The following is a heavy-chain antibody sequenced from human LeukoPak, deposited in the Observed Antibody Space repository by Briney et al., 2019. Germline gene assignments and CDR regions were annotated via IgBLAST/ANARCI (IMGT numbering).Heavy chain of an antibody. J-gene: IGHJ4*02. Sequence: PSETLSLTCTVSGGSISSGGYCWSWIRQHPGKGLEWIGYIYYSGSTYYNPSLKSRVTISVDRSKNQFSLKLSSVTAADTAVYYCARGVPVTDWGQGTLVTVSS. V-gene: IGHV4-31*03. CDR2: IYYSGST. CDR3: ARGVPVTD. D-gene: IGHD3-10*01. CDR1: GGSISSGGYC.